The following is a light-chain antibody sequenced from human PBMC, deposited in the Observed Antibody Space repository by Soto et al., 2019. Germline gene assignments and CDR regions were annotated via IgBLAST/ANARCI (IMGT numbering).Light chain of an antibody. J-gene: IGKJ1*01. CDR3: QQRSNWPPWT. V-gene: IGKV3-11*01. Sequence: EIVLTQSPATLSLSPGERATLSGRARQSVTSYLAWYQQKPGQAPRLLIYDASNRASGIPARFSGSGPGTDLALSISSLEQEDFAVYYCQQRSNWPPWTFGQGTKVEIK. CDR1: QSVTSY. CDR2: DAS.